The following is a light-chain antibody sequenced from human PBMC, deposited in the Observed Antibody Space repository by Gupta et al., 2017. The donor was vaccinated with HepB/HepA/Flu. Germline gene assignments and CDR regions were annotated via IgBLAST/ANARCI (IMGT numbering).Light chain of an antibody. Sequence: DIVLTQSTGTLSWSPGERATLSCRASQSVSSNYLVWYQQKPGQAPRLLIYGASSRATGIPDRFSGGGSGTDFTLTISRLEPEDFAVYYCHQFGGSPQTFGQGTKLEI. V-gene: IGKV3-20*01. J-gene: IGKJ2*01. CDR2: GAS. CDR3: HQFGGSPQT. CDR1: QSVSSNY.